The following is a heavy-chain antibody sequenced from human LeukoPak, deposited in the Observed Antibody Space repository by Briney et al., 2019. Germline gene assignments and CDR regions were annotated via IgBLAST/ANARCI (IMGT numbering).Heavy chain of an antibody. V-gene: IGHV4-59*01. Sequence: PSETLSLTCTASGGSISSYYWSWIRQPPGKGLEWIGYIYYSGSTNHNPSLKSRVTISVDTSKNQFSLKLSSVTAADTAVYYCARGGYLYYYGMDVWGQGTTVTVSS. CDR3: ARGGYLYYYGMDV. CDR2: IYYSGST. D-gene: IGHD6-25*01. CDR1: GGSISSYY. J-gene: IGHJ6*02.